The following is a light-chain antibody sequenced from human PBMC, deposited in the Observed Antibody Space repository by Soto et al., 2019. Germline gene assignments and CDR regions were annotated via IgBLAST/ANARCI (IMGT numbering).Light chain of an antibody. J-gene: IGKJ1*01. CDR3: QQSDSTKT. CDR2: AAS. CDR1: QSISSY. Sequence: DIQMTQSPSSLSASVGDRVTITCRASQSISSYLNWYQQKPGKAPKLLIYAASSLQSGVPSRFSGSGSGTDFTLTISSLQPEDFATYYCQQSDSTKTFGQGTKVDTK. V-gene: IGKV1-39*01.